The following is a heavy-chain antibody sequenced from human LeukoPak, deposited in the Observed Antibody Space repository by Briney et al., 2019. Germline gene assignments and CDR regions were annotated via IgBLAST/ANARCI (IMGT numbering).Heavy chain of an antibody. J-gene: IGHJ4*02. Sequence: GGSLRLSCAASGFTFSSYSMNWVRQAPGKGLEWVSSISSSSSYIYYADSVKGRFTISRDNAKNSLYLQMNSLRAEDTAVYYCARDRLSGSGSCPAWAHDYWGQGTLVTVSS. CDR2: ISSSSSYI. D-gene: IGHD3-10*01. CDR1: GFTFSSYS. CDR3: ARDRLSGSGSCPAWAHDY. V-gene: IGHV3-21*01.